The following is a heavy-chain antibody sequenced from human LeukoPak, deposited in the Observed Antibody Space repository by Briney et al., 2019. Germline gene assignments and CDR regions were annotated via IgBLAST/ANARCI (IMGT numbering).Heavy chain of an antibody. CDR3: AKGISSSSTFDAFDI. Sequence: GGSLRLSCAASRFTFNKYGMHWVRQAPGKGLEWVAFIRYDGSNKYYADSVKGRFTISRDNSKNILYLQMNSLRPDDTAVFYCAKGISSSSTFDAFDIWGQGTMVTVSS. D-gene: IGHD2-2*01. CDR2: IRYDGSNK. CDR1: RFTFNKYG. J-gene: IGHJ3*02. V-gene: IGHV3-30*02.